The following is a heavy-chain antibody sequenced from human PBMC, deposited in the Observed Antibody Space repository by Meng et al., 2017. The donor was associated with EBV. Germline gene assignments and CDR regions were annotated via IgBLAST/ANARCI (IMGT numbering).Heavy chain of an antibody. CDR2: IYWDDDK. J-gene: IGHJ4*02. D-gene: IGHD6-6*01. CDR1: GFPLSTRGVG. V-gene: IGHV2-5*02. Sequence: QIPLKDPGPTLVKPTQTPPLTCTFSGFPLSTRGVGVGWIRQPPGKALEWLALIYWDDDKRYSPSLKSRLTITKDTSKNQVVLTMTNMDPVDAATYYCAHIIAARPFDYWGQGTLVTVSS. CDR3: AHIIAARPFDY.